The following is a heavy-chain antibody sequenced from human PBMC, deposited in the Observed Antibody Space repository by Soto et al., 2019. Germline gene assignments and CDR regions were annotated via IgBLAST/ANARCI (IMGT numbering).Heavy chain of an antibody. CDR1: GFTFSSYS. J-gene: IGHJ4*02. Sequence: PGGSLRLSCAASGFTFSSYSMNWVRQAPGKGLEWVSSISSSSYIYYADSVKGRFTISRDNSKNSLYLQMNSLRAEDTAVYYCAKSPWVQLSYYFDYWGQGTLVTVSS. V-gene: IGHV3-21*04. CDR3: AKSPWVQLSYYFDY. D-gene: IGHD2-2*01. CDR2: ISSSSYI.